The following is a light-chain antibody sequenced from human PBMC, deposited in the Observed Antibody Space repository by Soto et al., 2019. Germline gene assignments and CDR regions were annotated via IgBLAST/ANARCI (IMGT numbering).Light chain of an antibody. CDR1: QSIGDL. CDR3: QQSYSTSWT. V-gene: IGKV1-39*01. CDR2: AAS. J-gene: IGKJ1*01. Sequence: DIQMTQSPSTLSASVEDRVTITFRASQSIGDLLAWYQQRPGKAPKLLVFAASSLQSGVPSRFSGSGSGTDFTLTISSLQPEDFATYYCQQSYSTSWTFGQGTKVDIK.